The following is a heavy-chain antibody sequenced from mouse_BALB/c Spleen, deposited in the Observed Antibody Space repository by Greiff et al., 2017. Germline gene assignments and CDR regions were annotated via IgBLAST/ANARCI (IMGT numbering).Heavy chain of an antibody. V-gene: IGHV2-6-7*01. CDR1: GFSLTGYG. D-gene: IGHD2-14*01. Sequence: VKLVESGPGLVAPSQSLSITCTVSGFSLTGYGVNWVRQPPGKGLEWLGMIWGDGSTDYNSALKSRLSISKDNSKGQVFLKMNSLQTDDTARYYCARDYRYDGAWFAYWGQGTLVTVSA. J-gene: IGHJ3*01. CDR3: ARDYRYDGAWFAY. CDR2: IWGDGST.